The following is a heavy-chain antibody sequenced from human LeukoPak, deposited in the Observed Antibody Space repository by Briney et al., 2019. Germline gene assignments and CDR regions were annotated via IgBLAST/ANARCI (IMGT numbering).Heavy chain of an antibody. CDR1: GFTFSNAW. CDR2: IKSKTDGGTT. J-gene: IGHJ4*02. D-gene: IGHD3-10*01. V-gene: IGHV3-15*01. CDR3: TTEYYYGSGSYSLFDY. Sequence: GGSLRLSCAASGFTFSNAWMSWVRQAPGKGLEWVGRIKSKTDGGTTDYAAPVKGSFTISRDDSKNTLYLQMNSLKTEDTAVYYCTTEYYYGSGSYSLFDYWGQGTLVTVSS.